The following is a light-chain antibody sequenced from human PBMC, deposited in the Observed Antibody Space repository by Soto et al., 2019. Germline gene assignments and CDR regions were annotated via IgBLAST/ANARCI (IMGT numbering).Light chain of an antibody. CDR3: SSYLGTWV. CDR1: SGDIGSHKL. J-gene: IGLJ3*02. Sequence: QSALTQPASVSGSLGQSITISCSGTSGDIGSHKLVSWYQQHPGKAPKLIIFEGSDRPSGVSDRFSGSKSGNTASLTISGLQADDEADYYCSSYLGTWVFGGGTQLTVL. V-gene: IGLV2-23*01. CDR2: EGS.